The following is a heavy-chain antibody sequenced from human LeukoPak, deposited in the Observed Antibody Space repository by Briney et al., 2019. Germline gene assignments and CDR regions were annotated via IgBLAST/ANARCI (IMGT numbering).Heavy chain of an antibody. Sequence: ASVKVSCKASGGTFSSYAISWVRQAPGQGLEWMGGIIPIFGTANYAQKFQGRVTITADESTSTAYMELGSLRSEDTAVYYCASDYGGNTLDYWGQGTLVTVSS. CDR1: GGTFSSYA. CDR3: ASDYGGNTLDY. V-gene: IGHV1-69*13. CDR2: IIPIFGTA. D-gene: IGHD4-23*01. J-gene: IGHJ4*02.